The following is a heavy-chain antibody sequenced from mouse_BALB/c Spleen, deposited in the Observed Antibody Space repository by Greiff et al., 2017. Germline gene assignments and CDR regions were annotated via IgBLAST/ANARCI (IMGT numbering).Heavy chain of an antibody. CDR2: ISSGGSYT. CDR3: ARDYYGRSYAMDY. D-gene: IGHD1-2*01. V-gene: IGHV5-9-4*01. J-gene: IGHJ4*01. Sequence: EVHLVESGGGLVKPGGSLKLSCAASGFTFSSYAMSWVRQSPEKRLEWVAEISSGGSYTYYPDTVTGRFTISRDNAKNTLYLEMSSLRSEDTAMYYCARDYYGRSYAMDYWGQGTSVTVSS. CDR1: GFTFSSYA.